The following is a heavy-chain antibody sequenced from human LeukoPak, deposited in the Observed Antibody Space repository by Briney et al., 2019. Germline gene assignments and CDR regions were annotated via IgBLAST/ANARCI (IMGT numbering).Heavy chain of an antibody. V-gene: IGHV2-5*02. CDR3: GHRIHYYYVMDV. CDR1: GFSLSTSGVG. CDR2: IYCDDDK. J-gene: IGHJ6*04. Sequence: ESGPTLVKPTQTLTLTCTFSGFSLSTSGVGVGWIRQPPGKALEWVALIYCDDDKRYSPSLKSRLTITKDTSKNQVVLTLTHMGPVATATYYCGHRIHYYYVMDVWGKGTTVTVSS.